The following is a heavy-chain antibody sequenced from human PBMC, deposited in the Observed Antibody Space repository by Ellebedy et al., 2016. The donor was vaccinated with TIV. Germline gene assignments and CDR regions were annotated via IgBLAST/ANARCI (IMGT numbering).Heavy chain of an antibody. J-gene: IGHJ6*02. V-gene: IGHV6-1*01. CDR2: TYYRSKWNN. Sequence: SQTLSLTCVISGDSVSTDIGWNWIRQSPSRGLEWLGRTYYRSKWNNVYAVSLKSRLTINPDTSKNLFSLQLNSVTPEDTAVYYCARGWFGSGMGVWGQGTTVTVSS. CDR3: ARGWFGSGMGV. D-gene: IGHD3-10*01. CDR1: GDSVSTDIG.